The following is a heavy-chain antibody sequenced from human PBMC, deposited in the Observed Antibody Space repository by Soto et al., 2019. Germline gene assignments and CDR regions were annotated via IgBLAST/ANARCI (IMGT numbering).Heavy chain of an antibody. V-gene: IGHV1-69*02. D-gene: IGHD4-17*01. J-gene: IGHJ4*02. Sequence: QVQLVQSGAEVKKPGSSVKVSCKASGGTFSSYSISWVRQAPGQGLEWMGRIIPILGIANYAQKIQGRVTITADKSTSTAYMELSSLRSEDTAVYYCASLDYGDYGVYFDYWGQGTLVTVSS. CDR3: ASLDYGDYGVYFDY. CDR2: IIPILGIA. CDR1: GGTFSSYS.